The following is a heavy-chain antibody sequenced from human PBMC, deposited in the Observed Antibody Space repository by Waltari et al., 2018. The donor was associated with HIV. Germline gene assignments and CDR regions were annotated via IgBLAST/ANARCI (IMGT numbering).Heavy chain of an antibody. CDR1: GGSVSSGSYY. V-gene: IGHV4-61*01. Sequence: QVQLQESGPGLVKPSETLSLTCTVSGGSVSSGSYYWSWIRQPPGKGLEWIGYIYYSGSTNDNPTLKSRVTISVDTSKNQFSLKLSSVTAADTAVYYCVGYYYDILTGYYTVDYWGQGTLVTVSS. D-gene: IGHD3-9*01. CDR2: IYYSGST. CDR3: VGYYYDILTGYYTVDY. J-gene: IGHJ4*02.